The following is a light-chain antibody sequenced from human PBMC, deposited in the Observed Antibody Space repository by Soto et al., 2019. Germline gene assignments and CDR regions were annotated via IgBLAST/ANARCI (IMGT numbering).Light chain of an antibody. Sequence: QSVLTQPPSASGTPGQRVTISCSGSSSNIETNYVYWYQQFPGTAPKVLIYRNNQRPSRVPDRFSASKSGTSAFLAISGLRSEDEADYYCAAWDGSLSGWVFGGGTKLTVL. CDR3: AAWDGSLSGWV. V-gene: IGLV1-47*01. CDR1: SSNIETNY. J-gene: IGLJ3*02. CDR2: RNN.